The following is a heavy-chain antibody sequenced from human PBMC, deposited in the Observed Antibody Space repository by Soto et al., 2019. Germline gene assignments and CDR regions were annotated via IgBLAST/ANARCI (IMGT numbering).Heavy chain of an antibody. CDR2: INHDGSEQ. Sequence: EVQLVESGGDLVQPGGSLRLSCAVSGFSFRNYWMSWVRQAPGKGLEWLANINHDGSEQNFLDSVQGRFTMSRDNGKNSLFLPMSSLRVEDTAVYYCARDIGYSSFDYWGQGTLVTVSS. J-gene: IGHJ4*02. CDR1: GFSFRNYW. CDR3: ARDIGYSSFDY. D-gene: IGHD2-15*01. V-gene: IGHV3-7*01.